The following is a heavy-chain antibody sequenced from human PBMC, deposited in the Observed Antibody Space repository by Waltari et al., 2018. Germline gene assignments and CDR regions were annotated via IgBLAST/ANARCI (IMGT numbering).Heavy chain of an antibody. D-gene: IGHD2-2*01. V-gene: IGHV4-4*07. CDR1: GGSISSYY. J-gene: IGHJ4*02. CDR2: IYTSGST. CDR3: AASPVVPAAIPTSFDY. Sequence: QVQLQESGPGLVKPSETLSLTCTVSGGSISSYYWSWIRQPAGKGLEWIGRIYTSGSTNYNPSLKSRVTMSVDTSKNQFSQKLSSVTAADTAVYYCAASPVVPAAIPTSFDYWGQGTLVTVSS.